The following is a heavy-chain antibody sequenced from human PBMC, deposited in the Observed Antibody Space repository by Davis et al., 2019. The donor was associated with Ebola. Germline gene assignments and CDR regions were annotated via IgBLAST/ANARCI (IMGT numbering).Heavy chain of an antibody. CDR2: IYYSGST. D-gene: IGHD2-2*01. Sequence: SETLSLTCTVSGGSISSYYWSWIRQPPGKGLEWIGYIYYSGSTNYNPSLKSRVTISVDTSKNQFSLKLSSVAAADTAVYYCARHQYQLLSVLMDVWGKGTTVTVSS. V-gene: IGHV4-59*08. CDR1: GGSISSYY. CDR3: ARHQYQLLSVLMDV. J-gene: IGHJ6*03.